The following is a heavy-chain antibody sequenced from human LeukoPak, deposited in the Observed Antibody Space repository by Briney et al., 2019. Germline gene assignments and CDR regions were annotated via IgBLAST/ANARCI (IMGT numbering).Heavy chain of an antibody. D-gene: IGHD3-10*01. CDR1: GYTFTSYG. V-gene: IGHV1-18*01. J-gene: IGHJ5*02. Sequence: ASVKVSCKASGYTFTSYGISWVRQAPGQGLERMGWISAYNGNTNYAQKLQGRVTMTTDTSTSTAYMELRSLRSDDTAVYYCARDRDDETYYYGSGSYWFDPWGQGTLVTVSS. CDR3: ARDRDDETYYYGSGSYWFDP. CDR2: ISAYNGNT.